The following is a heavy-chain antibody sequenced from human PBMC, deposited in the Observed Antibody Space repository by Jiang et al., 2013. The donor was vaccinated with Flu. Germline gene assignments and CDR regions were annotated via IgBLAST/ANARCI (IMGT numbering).Heavy chain of an antibody. CDR3: ATISDDTRAIDY. Sequence: GSGLVKPSQTLSLTCTVSGGSISSGDSYWSWVRQPPGKGLEWIGYIYYSGSTYYNPSLNSRLTISVDTSKNQFSLKLGSVTAADTAVYYCATISDDTRAIDYVGPGNPGHRLL. CDR2: IYYSGST. J-gene: IGHJ4*02. CDR1: GGSISSGDSY. V-gene: IGHV4-30-4*01. D-gene: IGHD3-22*01.